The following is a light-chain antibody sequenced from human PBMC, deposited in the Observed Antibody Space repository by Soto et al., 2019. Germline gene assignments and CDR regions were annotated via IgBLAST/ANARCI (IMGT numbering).Light chain of an antibody. Sequence: EIVMTQSPATLSVSPGERATLSCRASQSVSSNLAWYQQKPGQAPRLLIYCASTRATGIPARFSGSGSGTDFTLTISSLQSEDFGVYYCQQYNNWPRTFGQGTKVEIK. CDR3: QQYNNWPRT. J-gene: IGKJ1*01. V-gene: IGKV3-15*01. CDR1: QSVSSN. CDR2: CAS.